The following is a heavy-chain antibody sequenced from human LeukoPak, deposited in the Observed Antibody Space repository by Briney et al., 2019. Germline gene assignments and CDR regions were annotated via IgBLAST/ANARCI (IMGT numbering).Heavy chain of an antibody. CDR3: ARDPYSGNYGNYYYYYMDV. V-gene: IGHV3-21*01. D-gene: IGHD1-26*01. J-gene: IGHJ6*03. Sequence: PGGSLRLSCAASGFTFNNYNMNWVRQAPGKALEWVSSITSSGAYIFYADSVKGRFTISRDNAKDSLYLQMNSLGPEDTAVYYCARDPYSGNYGNYYYYYMDVWGKGTTVTISS. CDR1: GFTFNNYN. CDR2: ITSSGAYI.